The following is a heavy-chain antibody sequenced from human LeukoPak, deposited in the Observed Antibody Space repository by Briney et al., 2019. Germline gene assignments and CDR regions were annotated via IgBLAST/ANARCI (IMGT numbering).Heavy chain of an antibody. D-gene: IGHD2-2*01. CDR2: ISDSRSYI. CDR1: GVDFSSHG. CDR3: ARGAQCSGTYCWGYYYYYMDV. Sequence: GGSLRLSCSASGVDFSSHGMIWVRQAPGKGREWVSYISDSRSYIYHAESVRGRFTISRNDAENSLYLQINSLRAEATAVYFCARGAQCSGTYCWGYYYYYMDVWGKGTAVTVSS. V-gene: IGHV3-21*01. J-gene: IGHJ6*03.